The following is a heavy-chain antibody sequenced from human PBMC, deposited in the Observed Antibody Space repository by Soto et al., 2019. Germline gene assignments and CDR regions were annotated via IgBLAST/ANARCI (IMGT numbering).Heavy chain of an antibody. J-gene: IGHJ4*02. CDR3: AKDRGPFGGSRFDY. D-gene: IGHD1-26*01. CDR2: ISGSGGST. CDR1: GFTFSSYA. V-gene: IGHV3-23*01. Sequence: GGSLRLSCAASGFTFSSYAMSWVRQAPGKGLEWVSAISGSGGSTYYADSVQGRFTISRDNSKNTLYLQMNSLRAEDTAVYYCAKDRGPFGGSRFDYWGRGTLVTVSS.